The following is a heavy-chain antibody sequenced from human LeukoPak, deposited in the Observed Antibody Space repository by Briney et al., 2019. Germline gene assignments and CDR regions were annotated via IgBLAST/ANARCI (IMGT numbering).Heavy chain of an antibody. V-gene: IGHV4-59*08. CDR3: ARAGPYDSSGYYYKYYYYMDV. Sequence: SETLSLTRTVSGGSISSYYWSWIRQPPGKGLEWIGYIYYSGSTNYNPSLKSRVTISVDTSKNQFSLKLSSVTAADTAVYYCARAGPYDSSGYYYKYYYYMDVWGKGTTVTISS. D-gene: IGHD3-22*01. CDR1: GGSISSYY. J-gene: IGHJ6*03. CDR2: IYYSGST.